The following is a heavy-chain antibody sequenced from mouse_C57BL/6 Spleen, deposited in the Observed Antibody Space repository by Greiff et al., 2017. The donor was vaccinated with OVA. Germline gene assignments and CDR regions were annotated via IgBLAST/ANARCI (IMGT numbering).Heavy chain of an antibody. CDR3: ARDTGGPFAY. V-gene: IGHV3-6*01. J-gene: IGHJ3*01. CDR1: GYSITSGYY. D-gene: IGHD1-1*01. CDR2: ISYDGSN. Sequence: EVQLQQSGPGLVKPSQSLSLTCSVTGYSITSGYYWNWIRQFPGNKLEWMGYISYDGSNNYNPSLKNRISITRDTSKNQFFLKLNSVTTEDTATYYCARDTGGPFAYWGQGTLVTVSA.